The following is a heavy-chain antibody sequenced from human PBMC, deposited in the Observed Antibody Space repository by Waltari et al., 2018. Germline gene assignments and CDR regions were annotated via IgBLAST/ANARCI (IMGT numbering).Heavy chain of an antibody. D-gene: IGHD1-26*01. V-gene: IGHV4-34*01. J-gene: IGHJ5*02. CDR1: GGSFGGYY. CDR3: ARGKGGSYNYNWFDP. Sequence: QVQLQESGPGLVKPSETLSLTCAVYGGSFGGYYWSWIRQPPGKGLEWMGEITHSGSTNYNPSLKSRVTISVDTSKNQFSLKLSSVTAADTAVYYCARGKGGSYNYNWFDPWGQGTLVTVSS. CDR2: ITHSGST.